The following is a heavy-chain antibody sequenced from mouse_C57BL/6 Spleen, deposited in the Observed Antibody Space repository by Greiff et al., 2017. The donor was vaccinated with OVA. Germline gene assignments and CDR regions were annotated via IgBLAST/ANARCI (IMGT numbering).Heavy chain of an antibody. V-gene: IGHV3-6*01. CDR2: ISYDGSN. J-gene: IGHJ4*01. Sequence: EVKLQESGPGLVKPSQSLSLTCSVTGYSITSGYYWNWIRQFPGNKLEWMGYISYDGSNNYNPSLKNRISITRDTSKNQFFLKLNSVTTEDTATYYCARDYMDYWGQGTSVTVSS. CDR1: GYSITSGYY. CDR3: ARDYMDY.